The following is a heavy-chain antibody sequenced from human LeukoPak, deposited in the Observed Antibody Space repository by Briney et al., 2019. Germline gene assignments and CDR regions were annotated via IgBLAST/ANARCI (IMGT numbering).Heavy chain of an antibody. CDR3: ASFDYGDYDY. J-gene: IGHJ4*02. CDR2: IYYSGST. V-gene: IGHV4-39*07. CDR1: GGSISSSSYY. D-gene: IGHD4-17*01. Sequence: SETLSLTCTVSGGSISSSSYYWGWIRQPPGKGLEWIGSIYYSGSTYYNPSLKSRVTISVDTSKTQFSLKLSSVTAADTAVYFCASFDYGDYDYWGQGTLVTVSS.